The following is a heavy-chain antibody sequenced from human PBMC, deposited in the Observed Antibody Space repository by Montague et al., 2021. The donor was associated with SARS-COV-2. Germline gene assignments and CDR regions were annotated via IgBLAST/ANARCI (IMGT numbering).Heavy chain of an antibody. CDR1: GGSISSDNYY. V-gene: IGHV3-23*01. D-gene: IGHD3-10*01. J-gene: IGHJ4*02. Sequence: ETLSLTCSVSGGSISSDNYYWGWIRQAPGKGLEWVSLISDTGANTHYADSVKGRFTISRDNSKNTVLLQMNSLRAEDTAVYYCAKCTHYYASGTYYNTYYFDHWGQGTLVTVSS. CDR2: ISDTGANT. CDR3: AKCTHYYASGTYYNTYYFDH.